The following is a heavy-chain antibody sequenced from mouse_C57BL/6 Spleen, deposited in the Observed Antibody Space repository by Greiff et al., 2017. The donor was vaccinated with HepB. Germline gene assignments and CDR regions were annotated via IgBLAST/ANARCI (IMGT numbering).Heavy chain of an antibody. J-gene: IGHJ2*01. D-gene: IGHD1-1*01. CDR3: ARGVVAKGYYFDY. V-gene: IGHV5-17*01. Sequence: EVQVVESGGGLVKPGGSLKLSCAASGFTFSDYGMHWVRQAPEKGLEWVAYISSGSSTIYYADTVKGRFTISRDNAKNTLFLQMTSLRSEDTAMYYCARGVVAKGYYFDYWGQGTTLTVSS. CDR1: GFTFSDYG. CDR2: ISSGSSTI.